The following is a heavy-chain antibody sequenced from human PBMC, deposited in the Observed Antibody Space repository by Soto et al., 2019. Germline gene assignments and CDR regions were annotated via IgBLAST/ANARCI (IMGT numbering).Heavy chain of an antibody. CDR2: INPNSGGT. CDR3: ARERYSSGCWPDY. CDR1: GYTFTGYY. D-gene: IGHD6-19*01. J-gene: IGHJ4*02. V-gene: IGHV1-2*02. Sequence: QVQLVQSGAEVKKPGASVKVSCKASGYTFTGYYMHWVRQAPGQGLEWMGWINPNSGGTNYAQKVQGRVTMTRDTAISTAYMELSRLRSDDTAVYYCARERYSSGCWPDYWGQGTLVTVSS.